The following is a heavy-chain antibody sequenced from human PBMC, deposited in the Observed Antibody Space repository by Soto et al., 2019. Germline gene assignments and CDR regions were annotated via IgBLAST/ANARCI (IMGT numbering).Heavy chain of an antibody. J-gene: IGHJ6*02. CDR3: TRRIVVPAAIYYYYGMDV. D-gene: IGHD2-2*01. CDR2: IRSKANSYAT. CDR1: GFTFSGSA. Sequence: GGSLRLHCAASGFTFSGSAMHWVRQASGKGLEWVGRIRSKANSYATAYAASVKGRCTSTRDDSKNTAYLQMNSLQTEDTAVYYCTRRIVVPAAIYYYYGMDVWVQGTTVNV. V-gene: IGHV3-73*01.